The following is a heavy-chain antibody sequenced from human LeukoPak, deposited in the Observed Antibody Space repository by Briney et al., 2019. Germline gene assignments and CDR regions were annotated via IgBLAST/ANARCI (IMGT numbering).Heavy chain of an antibody. V-gene: IGHV5-51*01. D-gene: IGHD2-21*02. CDR2: IYPGDSDT. CDR3: ALALPAVQDAFDI. CDR1: GYSFTSYW. Sequence: GESLKISCKGAGYSFTSYWIGWVRQMPGKGLEWMGIIYPGDSDTRYSPSFQGQVTISADKSISTAYLQWSSLKASDTAMYYCALALPAVQDAFDIWGQGTMVTVSS. J-gene: IGHJ3*02.